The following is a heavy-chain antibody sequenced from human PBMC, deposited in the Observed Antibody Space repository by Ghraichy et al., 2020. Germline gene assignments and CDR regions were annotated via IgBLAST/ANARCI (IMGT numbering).Heavy chain of an antibody. V-gene: IGHV3-21*01. CDR3: AREWELLPGAFDI. CDR2: ISSSSSYI. J-gene: IGHJ3*02. CDR1: GFTFSSYS. Sequence: GGSLRLSCAASGFTFSSYSMNWVRQAPGKGLEWVSSISSSSSYIYYADSVKGRFTISRDNAKNSLYLQMNSLRAEDTAVYYCAREWELLPGAFDIWGQGTMVTVSS. D-gene: IGHD1-26*01.